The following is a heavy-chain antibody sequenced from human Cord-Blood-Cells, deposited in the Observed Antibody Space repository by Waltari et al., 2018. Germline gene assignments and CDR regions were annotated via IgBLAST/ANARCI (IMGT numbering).Heavy chain of an antibody. D-gene: IGHD2-2*01. V-gene: IGHV1-69*01. CDR2: IIPILGTA. CDR1: GGTFSSYA. CDR3: ARNSGLNCSSTSCYGHFQH. J-gene: IGHJ1*01. Sequence: QVQLVQSGAEVKKPGSSVKVSCKASGGTFSSYAISWVRQAPGQGLEWMGGIIPILGTANYAQKFQGRVTITADESTSTAYMELSSLRSEDTAVYYCARNSGLNCSSTSCYGHFQHWGQGTLVTVSS.